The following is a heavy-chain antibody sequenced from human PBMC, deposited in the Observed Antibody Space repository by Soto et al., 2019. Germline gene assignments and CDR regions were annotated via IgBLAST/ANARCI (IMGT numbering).Heavy chain of an antibody. CDR2: INPSGGST. D-gene: IGHD2-2*01. CDR3: ARAPRYCSSTSCPISFDY. J-gene: IGHJ4*02. Sequence: GASVKVSCKASGYTFTSYYMHWVRQAPGQGLEWMGIINPSGGSTSYAQKFQGRVTMTRDTSTSTVYMELSSLRSEDTAVYYCARAPRYCSSTSCPISFDYWGQGTLVTVSS. CDR1: GYTFTSYY. V-gene: IGHV1-46*01.